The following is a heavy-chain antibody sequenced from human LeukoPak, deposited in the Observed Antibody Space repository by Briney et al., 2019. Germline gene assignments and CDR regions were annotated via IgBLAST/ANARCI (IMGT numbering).Heavy chain of an antibody. Sequence: GGSLRLSCAASGFTFSSYWMTWVRQAPGKGLEWVANIKQDGSEKNYVDSVKGRFTISRDNAKNSLYLQMNSLRAEDTAVYYCARDRPLYYYDSSGWDAFDIWGQGTMVTVSS. J-gene: IGHJ3*02. D-gene: IGHD3-22*01. CDR2: IKQDGSEK. CDR3: ARDRPLYYYDSSGWDAFDI. CDR1: GFTFSSYW. V-gene: IGHV3-7*01.